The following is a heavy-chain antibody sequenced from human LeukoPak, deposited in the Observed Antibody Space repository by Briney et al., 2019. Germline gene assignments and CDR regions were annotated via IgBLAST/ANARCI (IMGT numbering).Heavy chain of an antibody. CDR3: ARDRYYVFDY. CDR1: GFTFDDYS. CDR2: ISSSSSYI. D-gene: IGHD3-10*02. Sequence: GGSLRLSCAASGFTFDDYSMNWVRQAPGKGPEWVSSISSSSSYIYYADSVKGRFTISRDNAKNSLYLQMNSLRAEDTAVYYCARDRYYVFDYWGQGTLVTVSS. J-gene: IGHJ4*02. V-gene: IGHV3-21*01.